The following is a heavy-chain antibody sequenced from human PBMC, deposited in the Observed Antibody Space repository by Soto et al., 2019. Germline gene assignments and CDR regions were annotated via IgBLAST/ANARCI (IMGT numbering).Heavy chain of an antibody. CDR1: GYTFTSYG. D-gene: IGHD5-18*01. V-gene: IGHV1-18*01. CDR3: AIDIRRVVTAMVTVDL. Sequence: ASVKVSCKASGYTFTSYGISWVRQAPGQGLEWMGRISAYNGNTNYAQKLQGRVTMTTDTSTSTAYMELRSLRSDDTAVYYCAIDIRRVVTAMVTVDLCGQGTLV. J-gene: IGHJ5*02. CDR2: ISAYNGNT.